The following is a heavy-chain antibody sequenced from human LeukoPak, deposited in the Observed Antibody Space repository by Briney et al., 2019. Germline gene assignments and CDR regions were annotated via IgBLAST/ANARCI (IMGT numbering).Heavy chain of an antibody. CDR1: GFTVSSYY. J-gene: IGHJ4*02. Sequence: PGGSLRLSCAASGFTVSSYYMNWVRQAPGKELEWVSVIYTGGGRYYADSVRGRFTISRDNAKNSLYLQMNSLRAEDTAVYYCARAHYYDSSGLDFWGQGTLVTVSS. D-gene: IGHD3-22*01. V-gene: IGHV3-53*01. CDR2: IYTGGGR. CDR3: ARAHYYDSSGLDF.